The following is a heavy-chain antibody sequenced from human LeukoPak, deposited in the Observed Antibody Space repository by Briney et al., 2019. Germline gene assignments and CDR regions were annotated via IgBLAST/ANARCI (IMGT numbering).Heavy chain of an antibody. CDR2: IYYSGST. CDR1: GGSISSGGYY. J-gene: IGHJ3*02. CDR3: ARVVYGSGSYLDDAFDI. Sequence: SETLSLTCTVSGGSISSGGYYWSWIRQHPGTGLEWIGYIYYSGSTYYNPSLKSRVTISVDTSKNQFSLKLSSVTAADTAVYYCARVVYGSGSYLDDAFDIWGQGTMVTVSS. D-gene: IGHD3-10*01. V-gene: IGHV4-31*03.